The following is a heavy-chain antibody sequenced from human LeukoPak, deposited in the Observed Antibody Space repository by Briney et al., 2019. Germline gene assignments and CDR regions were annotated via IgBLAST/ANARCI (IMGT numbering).Heavy chain of an antibody. Sequence: GGSLSLSCAASGFSFSNYWMSWVRQAPGKGLEWVANIKEDGSEKYYVDSVKGRFTISRDDARNSLYLQMNSLRAEDTAVYYCASGRQLGYWGQGTLVTVSS. J-gene: IGHJ4*02. CDR3: ASGRQLGY. D-gene: IGHD6-13*01. CDR2: IKEDGSEK. CDR1: GFSFSNYW. V-gene: IGHV3-7*01.